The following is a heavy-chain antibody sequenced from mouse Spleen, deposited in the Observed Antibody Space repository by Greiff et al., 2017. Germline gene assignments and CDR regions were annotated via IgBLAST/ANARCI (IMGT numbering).Heavy chain of an antibody. Sequence: VQGVESVAELVRPGASVKLSCTASGFNIKNTYMHWVKQRPGQGLEWIGYINPSSGYTKYNQKFKDKATLTADKSSSTAYMQLSSLTYEDSAVYYCANLGGGPGFAYWGQGTLVTVSA. J-gene: IGHJ3*01. CDR1: GFNIKNTY. CDR3: ANLGGGPGFAY. D-gene: IGHD3-3*01. CDR2: INPSSGYT. V-gene: IGHV1-7*01.